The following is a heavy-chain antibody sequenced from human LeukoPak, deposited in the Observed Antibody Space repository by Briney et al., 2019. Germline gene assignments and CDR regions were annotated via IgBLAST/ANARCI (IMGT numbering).Heavy chain of an antibody. J-gene: IGHJ4*02. Sequence: ASVKVSCKASGYTFTSYDINWVRQATGQGLEWMGWMNPNSGNTGYAQKFQGRVTMTRDTSTSTVYMELSSLRPEDTAVYYCASSVYSSSWYGNYWGQGTLVTVSS. CDR3: ASSVYSSSWYGNY. D-gene: IGHD6-13*01. CDR2: MNPNSGNT. CDR1: GYTFTSYD. V-gene: IGHV1-8*01.